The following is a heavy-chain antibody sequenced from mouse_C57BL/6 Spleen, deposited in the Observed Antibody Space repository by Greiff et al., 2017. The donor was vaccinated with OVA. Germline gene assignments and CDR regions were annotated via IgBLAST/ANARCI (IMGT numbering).Heavy chain of an antibody. Sequence: QVQLQQSGPELVKPGASVKISCKASGYAFSSSWMNWVKQRPGKGLEWIGRIYPGDGDTNYNGTFKGKATLTADKSSSTAYMQLSSLTSEDSAVYFCARDGAWFAYWGQGTLVTVSA. CDR2: IYPGDGDT. CDR1: GYAFSSSW. V-gene: IGHV1-82*01. CDR3: ARDGAWFAY. J-gene: IGHJ3*01.